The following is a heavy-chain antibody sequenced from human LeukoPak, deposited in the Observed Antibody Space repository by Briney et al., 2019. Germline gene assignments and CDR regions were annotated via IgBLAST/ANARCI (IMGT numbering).Heavy chain of an antibody. CDR1: GYTFTSHG. CDR2: IRPSNGDT. CDR3: ARDWPTVIADY. Sequence: ASVKVCCKTSGYTFTSHGISWLRQAPGQGLEWMGWIRPSNGDTKYAEKVQGRLSMTTDTYTTTAYMELRSLRSDDTAVYYCARDWPTVIADYWGQGTLVTVSP. D-gene: IGHD4-11*01. V-gene: IGHV1-18*01. J-gene: IGHJ4*02.